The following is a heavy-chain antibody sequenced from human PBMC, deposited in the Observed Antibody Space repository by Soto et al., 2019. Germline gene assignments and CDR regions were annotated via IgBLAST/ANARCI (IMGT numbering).Heavy chain of an antibody. V-gene: IGHV4-30-2*01. J-gene: IGHJ4*02. D-gene: IGHD2-15*01. CDR1: GGSISSGGYS. CDR3: VRGGGSTYCSGGSCPYYFDS. CDR2: IYHSGST. Sequence: QLQLQESGSGLVKPSQTLSLTCAVSGGSISSGGYSWSWIRQPPGKGLEWIGFIYHSGSTYYNPSLGRRPTLPMDRPNNQFSLKLSSVTAADTAVYYCVRGGGSTYCSGGSCPYYFDSWGQGTLVTVSS.